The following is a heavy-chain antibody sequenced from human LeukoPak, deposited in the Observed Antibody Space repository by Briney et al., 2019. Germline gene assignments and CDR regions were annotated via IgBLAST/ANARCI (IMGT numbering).Heavy chain of an antibody. CDR3: ARRGGKNYGDYVVYYYYMDV. J-gene: IGHJ6*03. Sequence: ASVKVSCKASGYTFTSYYMHWVRQAPGQGLEWMGIINPSGGSTSYAQKFQGRVTMTEDTSTDTAYMELSSLRSEDTAVYYCARRGGKNYGDYVVYYYYMDVWGKGTTVTVSS. CDR1: GYTFTSYY. CDR2: INPSGGST. D-gene: IGHD4-17*01. V-gene: IGHV1-46*01.